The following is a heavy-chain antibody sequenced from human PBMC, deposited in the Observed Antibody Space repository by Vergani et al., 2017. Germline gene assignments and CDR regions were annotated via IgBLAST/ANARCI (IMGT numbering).Heavy chain of an antibody. CDR3: ARRDSSSPALDY. J-gene: IGHJ4*02. D-gene: IGHD6-6*01. CDR2: IGTAGDT. Sequence: EVQLVESGGGLVQPGGSLRVSCAASGFTFSTYDMHWVRQATGKGLEWVSAIGTAGDTYYPGSVKGRFTISRENAKNSLYLQMNGLRAGDTAVYYCARRDSSSPALDYWGQGTLVTVSS. V-gene: IGHV3-13*01. CDR1: GFTFSTYD.